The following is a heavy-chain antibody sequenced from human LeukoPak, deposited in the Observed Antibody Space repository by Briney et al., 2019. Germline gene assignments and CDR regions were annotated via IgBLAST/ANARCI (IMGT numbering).Heavy chain of an antibody. CDR3: ARDSIVGATSD. CDR1: GYTFTNYG. Sequence: ASVTVSCKASGYTFTNYGISWVRQAPGQGLEWMGWISAYNGNTNYAQKLQGRVTMTTDTSTSTAYMELRGLRSDDTAVYYCARDSIVGATSDWGQGTLVTVSS. V-gene: IGHV1-18*01. J-gene: IGHJ4*02. CDR2: ISAYNGNT. D-gene: IGHD1-26*01.